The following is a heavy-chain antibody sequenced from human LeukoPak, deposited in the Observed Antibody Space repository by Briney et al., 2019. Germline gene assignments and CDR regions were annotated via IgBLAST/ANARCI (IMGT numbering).Heavy chain of an antibody. V-gene: IGHV3-21*06. CDR2: ISGSGNYI. CDR3: AGLRRAYYYYMDV. Sequence: GGSLRLSCAASEVTFSTYTMTWVRQAPGKGLEWVSSISGSGNYIYYAASLKGRFTISRDNANNLLFLQMSSLRAEDTAVYFCAGLRRAYYYYMDVWGKGTTVTVSS. CDR1: EVTFSTYT. J-gene: IGHJ6*03.